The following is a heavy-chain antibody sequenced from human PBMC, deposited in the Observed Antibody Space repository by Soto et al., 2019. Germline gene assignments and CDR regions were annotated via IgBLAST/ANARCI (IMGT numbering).Heavy chain of an antibody. CDR3: AHIPNYYQYDWFDP. Sequence: QITLKESGPPLVKPTQTLTLTCTFSGFSLTTRGVGVGWIRQPPGKALECLALIYWDDDKRYSPSLQSRLSITKDTSKNQVVLTMTNVDPVDTATYYCAHIPNYYQYDWFDPWVQGTLVSVSS. D-gene: IGHD3-16*01. CDR2: IYWDDDK. J-gene: IGHJ5*02. V-gene: IGHV2-5*02. CDR1: GFSLTTRGVG.